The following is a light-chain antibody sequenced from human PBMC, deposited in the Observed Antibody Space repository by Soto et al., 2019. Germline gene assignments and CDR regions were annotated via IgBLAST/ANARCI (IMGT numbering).Light chain of an antibody. CDR1: RSDIGGYDC. CDR3: CSYARTSNPYF. V-gene: IGLV2-14*01. Sequence: QSVLTQPASVSGSPGQSITLSYNGTRSDIGGYDCVSWYQQRSGKAPKLMIYDLGDRPSGVSNRFSDSKSANTPSLSISVLQPADEAVYYCCSYARTSNPYFFGSGTKVTVL. J-gene: IGLJ1*01. CDR2: DLG.